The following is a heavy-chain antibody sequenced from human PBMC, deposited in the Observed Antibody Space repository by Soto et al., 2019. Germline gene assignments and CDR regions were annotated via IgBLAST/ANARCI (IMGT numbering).Heavy chain of an antibody. CDR3: ARDSSGWRFVDY. CDR2: ISSSSSYI. J-gene: IGHJ4*02. D-gene: IGHD6-19*01. CDR1: GFTFSSYS. V-gene: IGHV3-21*01. Sequence: GGSLRLSCASSGFTFSSYSMNLVRQAPGKGLEWVSSISSSSSYIYYADSVKGRFTISRDNAKNSLYLQMNSLRAEDTAVYYCARDSSGWRFVDYWGQGTLVTVSS.